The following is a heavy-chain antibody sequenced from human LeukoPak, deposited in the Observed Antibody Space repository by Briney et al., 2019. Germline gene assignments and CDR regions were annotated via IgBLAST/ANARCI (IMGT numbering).Heavy chain of an antibody. D-gene: IGHD6-6*01. J-gene: IGHJ6*03. Sequence: GASVKVSCKASGYTFTGYYMHWVRQAPGQGLEWMGWINPNSGGTNYAQKFQGRVTMTRDTSISTAYMELSRLRSDDTAVYYCARDRGSSSFYYYMDVWGKGTTVTISS. CDR3: ARDRGSSSFYYYMDV. V-gene: IGHV1-2*02. CDR2: INPNSGGT. CDR1: GYTFTGYY.